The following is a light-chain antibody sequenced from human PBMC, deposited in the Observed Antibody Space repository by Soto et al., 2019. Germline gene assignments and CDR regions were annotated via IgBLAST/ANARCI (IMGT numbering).Light chain of an antibody. V-gene: IGKV1-5*01. CDR2: DAS. J-gene: IGKJ5*01. CDR1: QSISSW. Sequence: DIQMTQSPSTLSASVGDRVTITCRASQSISSWLAWYQQKPGKAPKLLIYDASSLESGVPSRFSGSGSDTEFTLTVSSLQPEDFAVYYCQQRSDWPPITFGQGTRLEIK. CDR3: QQRSDWPPIT.